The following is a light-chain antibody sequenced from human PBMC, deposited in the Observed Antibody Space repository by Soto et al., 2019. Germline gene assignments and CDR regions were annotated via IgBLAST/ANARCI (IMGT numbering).Light chain of an antibody. CDR3: QQSYSTPFT. J-gene: IGKJ3*01. V-gene: IGKV1-39*01. CDR2: AAS. Sequence: DIQMTQSPSSLSASVGDRVTITCRASQSISSYLNWYQQKPGKAPKLLIYAASRLQSGVPSRFSGSGSGPEFTITISRLQPEDFATYYCQQSYSTPFTFGPGTKVDIK. CDR1: QSISSY.